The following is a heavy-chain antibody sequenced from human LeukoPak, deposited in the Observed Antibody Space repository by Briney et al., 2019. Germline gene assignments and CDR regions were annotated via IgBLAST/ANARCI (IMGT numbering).Heavy chain of an antibody. CDR1: GGSFSGYY. CDR3: ARRRGWLARYYYYYYMDV. J-gene: IGHJ6*03. V-gene: IGHV4-34*01. Sequence: SETLSLTCAVYGGSFSGYYWSWIRQPPGKGLEWIGEINHSGSTNYNPSLKSRVTISVDTSKNQFSLKLSSVTAADTAVYYCARRRGWLARYYYYYYMDVWGKGTTVTISS. CDR2: INHSGST. D-gene: IGHD6-19*01.